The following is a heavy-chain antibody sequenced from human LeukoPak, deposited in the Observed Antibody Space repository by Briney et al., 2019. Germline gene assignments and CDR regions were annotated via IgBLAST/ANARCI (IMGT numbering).Heavy chain of an antibody. CDR1: GYTFTSYY. Sequence: ASVKVSCKASGYTFTSYYMHWVRQAPGQGLEWMGIINPSGGSTSYAQKFQGRVTMTEDTSTDTAYMELSSLRSEDTAVYYCATQDIVVVPAALGYWGQGTLVTVSS. J-gene: IGHJ4*02. CDR2: INPSGGST. D-gene: IGHD2-2*01. V-gene: IGHV1-46*01. CDR3: ATQDIVVVPAALGY.